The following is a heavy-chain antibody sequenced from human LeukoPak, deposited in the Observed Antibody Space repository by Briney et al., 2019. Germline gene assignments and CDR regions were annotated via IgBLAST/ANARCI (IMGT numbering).Heavy chain of an antibody. CDR1: GFTFSSYW. Sequence: PGGSLRLSCAASGFTFSSYWMHWVRQAPGKGLVWFSRINSDGSSTSYADSVKGRFTISRDNAKNTLYLQMNSLRAEDTAVYYCAREKSGWNYFDYWGQGTLVTVSS. D-gene: IGHD6-19*01. V-gene: IGHV3-74*01. CDR2: INSDGSST. J-gene: IGHJ4*02. CDR3: AREKSGWNYFDY.